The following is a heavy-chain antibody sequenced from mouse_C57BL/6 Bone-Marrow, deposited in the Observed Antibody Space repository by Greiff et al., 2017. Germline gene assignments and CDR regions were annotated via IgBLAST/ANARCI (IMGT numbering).Heavy chain of an antibody. CDR2: IYPGSGST. D-gene: IGHD1-1*01. V-gene: IGHV1-55*01. J-gene: IGHJ1*03. CDR1: GYTFTSYW. Sequence: QVQLQQPGAELVKPGASVKMSCKASGYTFTSYWITWVKQRPGQGLEWIGDIYPGSGSTNYNEKFKSKATLTVDTSSSTAYMELRSLTSEDSAVYFCACYGSSYDWYFDVWGTGTTVTVSS. CDR3: ACYGSSYDWYFDV.